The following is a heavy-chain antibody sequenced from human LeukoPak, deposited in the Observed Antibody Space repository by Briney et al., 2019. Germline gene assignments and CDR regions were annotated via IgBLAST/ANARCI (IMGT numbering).Heavy chain of an antibody. V-gene: IGHV1-18*01. CDR3: ARDRYSSSWYGYYFDY. Sequence: ASVKVSCKASGYTFTSYGISWMRQAPGQGLEWMGWISAYNGNTNYAQKLQGRVTMTTDTSTSTAYMELRSLRSDDTAVYYCARDRYSSSWYGYYFDYWGQGTLVTVSS. D-gene: IGHD6-13*01. J-gene: IGHJ4*02. CDR2: ISAYNGNT. CDR1: GYTFTSYG.